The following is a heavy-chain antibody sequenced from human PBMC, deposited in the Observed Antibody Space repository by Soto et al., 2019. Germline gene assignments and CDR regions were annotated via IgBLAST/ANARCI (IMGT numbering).Heavy chain of an antibody. CDR1: GFTFSPYG. V-gene: IGHV3-30*18. D-gene: IGHD2-21*02. Sequence: PGGSLRLSCATSGFTFSPYGMHWVRQAPGKGLECVAVISYDGTNKYYADSVQGRFIVSRDNSRNTLYLQMNSLRADDSAVYYCAKTTGPVVTAIPSVFDYWGQGALVTVSS. CDR3: AKTTGPVVTAIPSVFDY. J-gene: IGHJ4*02. CDR2: ISYDGTNK.